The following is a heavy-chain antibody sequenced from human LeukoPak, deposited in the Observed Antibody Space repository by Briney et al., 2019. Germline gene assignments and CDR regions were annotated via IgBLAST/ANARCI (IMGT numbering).Heavy chain of an antibody. V-gene: IGHV3-21*01. D-gene: IGHD5-24*01. J-gene: IGHJ3*02. CDR1: GFTFSSYS. CDR3: ARDLGDGYNPGAFDI. Sequence: GGSLRLSCAASGFTFSSYSMNWVRQAPGKGLEWVSSISSSSSYIYYADSVKGRFTISRDNAKNSLYLQMNSLRAEDTAVYYCARDLGDGYNPGAFDIWGQGTMVTVSS. CDR2: ISSSSSYI.